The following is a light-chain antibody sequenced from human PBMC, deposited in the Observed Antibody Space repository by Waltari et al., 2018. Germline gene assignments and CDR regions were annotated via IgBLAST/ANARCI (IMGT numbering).Light chain of an antibody. CDR2: DAS. J-gene: IGKJ2*01. CDR3: QQRSNWPFWYT. CDR1: QSVSSY. Sequence: EIVLTQSPATLSLSPGERATLSCRASQSVSSYLAWYQQKPGQAPRLLIYDASNRATGIPARFSGSGSGTDFTLTISSLEPEDFAVYYCQQRSNWPFWYTFGQGTKL. V-gene: IGKV3-11*01.